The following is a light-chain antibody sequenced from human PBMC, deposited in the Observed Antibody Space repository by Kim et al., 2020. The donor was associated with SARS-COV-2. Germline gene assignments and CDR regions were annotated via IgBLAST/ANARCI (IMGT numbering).Light chain of an antibody. CDR2: STS. CDR3: LLYYGGAQV. CDR1: TGAVTSGYY. J-gene: IGLJ2*01. V-gene: IGLV7-43*01. Sequence: PGGTVTLTCASSTGAVTSGYYSNWFQQKPGQAPRSLIYSTSYKHSWTPARFSGSLLGGKAALTLSGVQPEDETEYYCLLYYGGAQVFGGGTQLTVL.